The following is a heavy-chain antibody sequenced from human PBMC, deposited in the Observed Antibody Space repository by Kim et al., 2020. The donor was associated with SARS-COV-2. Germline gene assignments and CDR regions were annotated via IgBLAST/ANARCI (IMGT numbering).Heavy chain of an antibody. CDR1: VYPFNTYA. J-gene: IGHJ4*02. CDR3: ARDHRDSSGYYSFDD. CDR2: INGGNGYT. Sequence: SVKVSCKASVYPFNTYALHWVRQAPGQRLDWMGWINGGNGYTEYSQKFQGRVTFTKDTPAKTAYMELSSLRSEDTAVYYCARDHRDSSGYYSFDDWGQGTLVTVSS. D-gene: IGHD3-22*01. V-gene: IGHV1-3*01.